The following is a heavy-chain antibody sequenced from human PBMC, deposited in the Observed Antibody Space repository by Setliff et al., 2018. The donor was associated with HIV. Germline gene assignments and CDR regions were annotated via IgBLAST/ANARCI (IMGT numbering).Heavy chain of an antibody. CDR2: ISSSSGST. J-gene: IGHJ4*02. CDR1: GFTFSSYS. Sequence: PGGSLRLSCAASGFTFSSYSMNWVRQAPGKGLEWVSSISSSSGSTYYADSVKGRFTISRDNSKNTLYLQMNSLRAEDTAVYYCAKDPRGYNYGFPDFDYWGQGTLVTVSS. V-gene: IGHV3-23*01. D-gene: IGHD5-18*01. CDR3: AKDPRGYNYGFPDFDY.